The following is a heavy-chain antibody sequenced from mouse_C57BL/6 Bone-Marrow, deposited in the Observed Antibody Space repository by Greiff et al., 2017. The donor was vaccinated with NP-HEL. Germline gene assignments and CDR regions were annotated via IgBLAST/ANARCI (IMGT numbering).Heavy chain of an antibody. D-gene: IGHD2-4*01. CDR1: GYSITSGYY. V-gene: IGHV3-6*01. Sequence: EVKLMESGPGLVKPSQSLSLTCSVTGYSITSGYYWNWIRQFPGNKLEWMGYISYDGSNNYNPSLKNRISITRDTSKNQFFLKLNSVTTEDTATYYCAREITTRAMDYWGQGTSVTVSS. J-gene: IGHJ4*01. CDR2: ISYDGSN. CDR3: AREITTRAMDY.